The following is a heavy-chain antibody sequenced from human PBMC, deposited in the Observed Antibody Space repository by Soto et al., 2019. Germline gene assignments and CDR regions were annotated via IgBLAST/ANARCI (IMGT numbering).Heavy chain of an antibody. Sequence: EVELLESGGGLVKPGGSLRLSCAASGFTFSSYAMNWVRQAPGKGLEWVSAISGSGGSTYYAVSVKGRFTIARDNSKNTLYLQRHSLRAEDTAVYYCAKDQGVGDGSFDYWGQGTLVTVSS. CDR1: GFTFSSYA. CDR2: ISGSGGST. J-gene: IGHJ4*02. D-gene: IGHD1-26*01. CDR3: AKDQGVGDGSFDY. V-gene: IGHV3-23*01.